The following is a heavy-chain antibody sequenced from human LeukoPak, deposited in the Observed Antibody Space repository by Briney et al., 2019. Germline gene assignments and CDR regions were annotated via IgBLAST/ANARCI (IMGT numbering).Heavy chain of an antibody. V-gene: IGHV3-23*01. CDR3: AKDWLRFDC. CDR2: ISVSGGST. D-gene: IGHD5-12*01. CDR1: GFTFSSYA. Sequence: GGSLSLSCAASGFTFSSYAMNWVRQAPGKGLEWVSAISVSGGSTYYADSVKGRFTISRDNSKDTLYLQMNSLRADDTAVYYCAKDWLRFDCWGLGTLVTVSS. J-gene: IGHJ4*02.